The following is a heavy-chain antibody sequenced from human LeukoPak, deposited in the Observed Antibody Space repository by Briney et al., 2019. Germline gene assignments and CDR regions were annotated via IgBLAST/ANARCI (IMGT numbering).Heavy chain of an antibody. V-gene: IGHV3-7*01. CDR2: IKADGSEK. CDR1: GFTFSRSW. J-gene: IGHJ4*02. CDR3: ARDAKDYYDSSGYY. D-gene: IGHD3-22*01. Sequence: PGGSLRLTCAASGFTFSRSWMSWVRQAPGKGLEWVANIKADGSEKYYVDSVKGRIAISRDNARNLLYLQMNGLRAEDTAVYFCARDAKDYYDSSGYYWGQGTLVTVSS.